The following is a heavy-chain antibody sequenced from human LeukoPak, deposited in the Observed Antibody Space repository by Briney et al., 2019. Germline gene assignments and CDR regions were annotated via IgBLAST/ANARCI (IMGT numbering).Heavy chain of an antibody. V-gene: IGHV3-74*01. CDR1: GFTFSDYW. D-gene: IGHD5-12*01. J-gene: IGHJ4*01. CDR2: INSDGRST. CDR3: ARASDIVATILFDF. Sequence: GGSLRLSCPASGFTFSDYWMHWVRQAPGKGLVWVSRINSDGRSTSYADSVKGRFTISRDNAKNTLYLQMNSLRAEDTALYYCARASDIVATILFDFWGQEPWSPSPQ.